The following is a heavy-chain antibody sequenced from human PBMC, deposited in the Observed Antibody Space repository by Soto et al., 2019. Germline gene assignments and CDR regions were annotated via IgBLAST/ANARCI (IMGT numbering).Heavy chain of an antibody. D-gene: IGHD6-19*01. Sequence: GGSLRLSCGDSGFTFSNYGMHWVRQAPGKGLEWVAGISGSGGSTYYADSVKGRFTISRDSSKKTLYVQMNSLRAEDTAVYYCARDLGSGRRYFDYWGQGTLVTVSS. CDR3: ARDLGSGRRYFDY. CDR2: ISGSGGST. J-gene: IGHJ4*02. CDR1: GFTFSNYG. V-gene: IGHV3-23*01.